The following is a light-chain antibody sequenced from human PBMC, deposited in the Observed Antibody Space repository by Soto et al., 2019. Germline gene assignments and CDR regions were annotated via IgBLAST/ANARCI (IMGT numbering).Light chain of an antibody. V-gene: IGKV3-11*01. Sequence: EIVLTQSPATLSLSPGERATLSCRASQSVSSYLAWYQQKPGQAPRLLIYDASNRATGIPSRFIGSGSGTDSTLTISSLEPEDFAVYYCQQRSNWSLTFGQGTKVEIK. CDR3: QQRSNWSLT. J-gene: IGKJ1*01. CDR2: DAS. CDR1: QSVSSY.